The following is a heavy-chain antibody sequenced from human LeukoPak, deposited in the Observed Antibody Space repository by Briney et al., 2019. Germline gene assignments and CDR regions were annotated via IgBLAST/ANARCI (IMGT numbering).Heavy chain of an antibody. J-gene: IGHJ4*02. CDR1: GFTFSNYW. CDR3: ARDPTIFGVVIVPDY. Sequence: PGGSLRLSCAASGFTFSNYWMSWVRQAPGKGLEWVANIKQDGSEKYYVDSVEGRFTIPRDNAKNSLYLQMNSLRAEDTAVYYCARDPTIFGVVIVPDYWGQGTLVTVSS. CDR2: IKQDGSEK. V-gene: IGHV3-7*01. D-gene: IGHD3-3*01.